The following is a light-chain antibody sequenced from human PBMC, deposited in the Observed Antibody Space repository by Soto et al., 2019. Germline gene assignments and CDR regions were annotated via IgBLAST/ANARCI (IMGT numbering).Light chain of an antibody. CDR3: QQYNSWRWT. CDR1: QSVSSK. Sequence: EIVMTQSPATLSVSPGEGATLSCRASQSVSSKLAWYQQKPGQAPSLLIYGASTRPTGIPARFSGSGSGTEFTLIISSLQSEDSAVYYCQQYNSWRWTFGQGTKVEIK. CDR2: GAS. V-gene: IGKV3-15*01. J-gene: IGKJ1*01.